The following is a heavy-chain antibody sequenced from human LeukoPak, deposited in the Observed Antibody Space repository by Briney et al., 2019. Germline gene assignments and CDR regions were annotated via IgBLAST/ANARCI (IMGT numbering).Heavy chain of an antibody. CDR2: IWYDGSNK. CDR3: AKDRFTGTTAAFDI. V-gene: IGHV3-33*06. J-gene: IGHJ3*02. Sequence: GGSLRLSCAASGFTFSSYGMHWVRQAPGKGLEWVAVIWYDGSNKYYADSVKGRFTISRDNSKNTLYLQMNSLRAEDTAVYYCAKDRFTGTTAAFDIWGQGTMVTVSS. CDR1: GFTFSSYG. D-gene: IGHD1-1*01.